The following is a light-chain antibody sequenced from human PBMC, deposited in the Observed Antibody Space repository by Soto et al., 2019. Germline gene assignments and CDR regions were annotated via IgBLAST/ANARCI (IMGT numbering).Light chain of an antibody. CDR2: AAS. Sequence: DIQMTQSPSSVSASVGDIVNISCRASQGISNWLAWYQQKPGKAPKLLIYAASSLQSGVPSRFSGSGSGADFTLTISSLQPEDVATYYCQQATSFLPFGPGTKVDLK. V-gene: IGKV1-12*01. J-gene: IGKJ3*01. CDR1: QGISNW. CDR3: QQATSFLP.